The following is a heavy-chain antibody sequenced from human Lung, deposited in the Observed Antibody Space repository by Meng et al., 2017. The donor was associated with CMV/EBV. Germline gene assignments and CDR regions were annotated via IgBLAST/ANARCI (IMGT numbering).Heavy chain of an antibody. Sequence: GGSLRLXCTASGFTFSDYAITWVRQAPGKGLEWVGLIRNRAYGGTTEYAASVRGRFTVSRDDSKNIAYLQMNSLKTEDTAVYSCVKEHLPVFGVGLPGDCWXQGTXVTVSS. J-gene: IGHJ4*02. V-gene: IGHV3-49*04. CDR1: GFTFSDYA. CDR3: VKEHLPVFGVGLPGDC. CDR2: IRNRAYGGTT. D-gene: IGHD3-3*01.